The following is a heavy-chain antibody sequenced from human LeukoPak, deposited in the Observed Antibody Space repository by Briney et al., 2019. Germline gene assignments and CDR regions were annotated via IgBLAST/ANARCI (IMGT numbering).Heavy chain of an antibody. Sequence: GGSLRLSCAVSGFAFGSFGMSWVRQAPGKGLEWVSGISGGGKTNYADSVKGRFTISRDNFKNTLYLQMNSLRAEDTAVYYCAKSGRRGYSYGYRFKYYFESWGQGTLVTVSS. D-gene: IGHD5-18*01. J-gene: IGHJ4*02. CDR3: AKSGRRGYSYGYRFKYYFES. CDR1: GFAFGSFG. CDR2: ISGGGKT. V-gene: IGHV3-23*01.